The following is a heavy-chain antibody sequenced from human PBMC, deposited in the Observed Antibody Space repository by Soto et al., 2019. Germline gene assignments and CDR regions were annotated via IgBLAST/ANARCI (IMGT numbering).Heavy chain of an antibody. J-gene: IGHJ4*02. CDR3: ARCPPDRGVSDFDY. CDR2: IYYSGST. D-gene: IGHD1-26*01. Sequence: QVQLQESGPGLVKPSQTLSLTCTVSGGSISSGGYYWRWIRQHPGKGLEWIGYIYYSGSTYYNPSLKSRVTISVDTSKNQFSLKLSSVTAADTAVYYCARCPPDRGVSDFDYWGQGTLVTVSS. V-gene: IGHV4-31*03. CDR1: GGSISSGGYY.